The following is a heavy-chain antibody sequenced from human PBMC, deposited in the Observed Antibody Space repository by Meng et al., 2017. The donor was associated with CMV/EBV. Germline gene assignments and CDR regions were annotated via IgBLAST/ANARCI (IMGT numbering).Heavy chain of an antibody. CDR3: AKDSLVLNYYYYYGMDV. CDR1: GFTFSSYW. CDR2: IRYDGSNK. J-gene: IGHJ6*02. D-gene: IGHD3-10*01. Sequence: GESLKISCAASGFTFSSYWMHWVRQAPGKGLEWVAFIRYDGSNKYYADSVKGRFTISRDNSKNTLYLQMNSLRAEDTAVYYCAKDSLVLNYYYYYGMDVWGQGTTVTSP. V-gene: IGHV3-30*02.